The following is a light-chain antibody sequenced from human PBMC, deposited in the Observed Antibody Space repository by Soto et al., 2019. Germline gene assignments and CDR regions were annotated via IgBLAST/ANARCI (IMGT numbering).Light chain of an antibody. Sequence: QSVLTQPRSVSGSPGQSVTISCTGTSSDVGGYNYVPWYQQHPGKAPKLMIYDVSKRPSGVPDRFSGSKSGNTASLTISGLQAEDEADYYCCSYAGSSYVFGTGTKVTVL. CDR2: DVS. CDR1: SSDVGGYNY. V-gene: IGLV2-11*01. CDR3: CSYAGSSYV. J-gene: IGLJ1*01.